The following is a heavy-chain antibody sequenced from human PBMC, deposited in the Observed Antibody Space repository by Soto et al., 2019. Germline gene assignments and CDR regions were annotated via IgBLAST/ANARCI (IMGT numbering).Heavy chain of an antibody. D-gene: IGHD1-26*01. CDR2: ISYDGSNK. CDR1: GFTFSSYA. J-gene: IGHJ4*02. V-gene: IGHV3-30-3*01. Sequence: PGGSLRLSCAASGFTFSSYAMHWVRQAPGKGLEWVAVISYDGSNKYYADSVKGRFTISRDNSKNTLYLQMNSLRAEDTAVYYCATSPSGTNSGWGQGTLVTVSS. CDR3: ATSPSGTNSG.